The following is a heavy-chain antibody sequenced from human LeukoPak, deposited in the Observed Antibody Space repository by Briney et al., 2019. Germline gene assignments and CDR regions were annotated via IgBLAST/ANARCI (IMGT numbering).Heavy chain of an antibody. CDR3: ARVKVEKAMGIYYYYGMDV. Sequence: ASVTVSCKASGYTFTTYAMNWVRQAPGQGLEWMGWINTNTGNPTYAQGFTGRFVFSLDTSVSTAYLQVSSLKAEDTAVYYCARVKVEKAMGIYYYYGMDVWGQGTTVTVSS. CDR2: INTNTGNP. V-gene: IGHV7-4-1*02. D-gene: IGHD5-18*01. J-gene: IGHJ6*02. CDR1: GYTFTTYA.